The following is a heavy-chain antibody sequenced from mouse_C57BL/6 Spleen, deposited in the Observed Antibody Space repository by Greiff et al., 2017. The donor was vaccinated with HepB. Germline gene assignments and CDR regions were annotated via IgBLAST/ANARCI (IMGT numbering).Heavy chain of an antibody. CDR3: AKTLYCGSRYAMDY. D-gene: IGHD1-1*01. Sequence: VMLVESGPGLVQPSQSLSITCTVSGFSLTSYGVHWVRQSPGKGLEWLGVIWRGGSTDYNAAFMSRLSITKDNSKSQVFFKMNSLQADDTAIYYSAKTLYCGSRYAMDYWGQVTSVTVSS. V-gene: IGHV2-5*01. CDR2: IWRGGST. CDR1: GFSLTSYG. J-gene: IGHJ4*01.